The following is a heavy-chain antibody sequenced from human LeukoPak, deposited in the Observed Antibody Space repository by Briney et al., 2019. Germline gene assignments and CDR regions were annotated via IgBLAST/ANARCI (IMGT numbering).Heavy chain of an antibody. CDR1: GFTFSSYG. J-gene: IGHJ4*02. V-gene: IGHV3-30*02. CDR2: IRYDGSNK. D-gene: IGHD5-18*01. CDR3: AKDRIQLWLVDY. Sequence: GGSLRLSCAASGFTFSSYGMHWVRQAPGKGLEWVAFIRYDGSNKYYADSVKGRFTISRDKSKNTLYLQMNSLRAEDTAVYYCAKDRIQLWLVDYWGQGTLVTVSS.